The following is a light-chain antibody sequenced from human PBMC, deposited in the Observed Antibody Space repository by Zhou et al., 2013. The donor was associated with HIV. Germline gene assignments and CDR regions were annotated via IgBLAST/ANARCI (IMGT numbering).Light chain of an antibody. V-gene: IGKV3-20*01. Sequence: EIVLTQSPGTLSVSPGERATLSCRASQSVSSNLAWYQQKPGQAPRLLIYGASSRATGIPDRFSGSGSGTDFTLTISRLEPEDFAVYFCQQYAKSPWTFGQGTKVTIK. CDR1: QSVSSN. CDR2: GAS. J-gene: IGKJ1*01. CDR3: QQYAKSPWT.